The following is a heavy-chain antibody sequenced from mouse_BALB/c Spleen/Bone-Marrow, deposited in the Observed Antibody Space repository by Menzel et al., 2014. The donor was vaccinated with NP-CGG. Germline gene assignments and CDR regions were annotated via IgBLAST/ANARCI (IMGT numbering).Heavy chain of an antibody. D-gene: IGHD1-1*01. CDR2: IDPANGNT. CDR3: ARYYYGSSLFAY. CDR1: GFNIKDTY. V-gene: IGHV14-3*02. Sequence: VQLQQSGAELVKPGASVKLSCIASGFNIKDTYMYWVKQRPEQGLEWIGRIDPANGNTKYDPKFQDKATITADTSSNTAYLQLSSLTSEDTAAYYCARYYYGSSLFAYWGQGTPVTVSA. J-gene: IGHJ3*01.